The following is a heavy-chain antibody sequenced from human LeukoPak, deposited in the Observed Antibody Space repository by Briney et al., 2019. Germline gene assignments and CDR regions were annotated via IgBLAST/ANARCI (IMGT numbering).Heavy chain of an antibody. CDR3: ARSNGSGSYPLDY. Sequence: GGSLRLSCAASGFTYSSYDLHWVRQATGKGLEGVSAIGTAGDTYYPGSVKGRFTISRENAKNSLYLQMNSLRAGDTAVYYCARSNGSGSYPLDYWGQGTLVTVSS. V-gene: IGHV3-13*01. D-gene: IGHD3-10*01. CDR1: GFTYSSYD. J-gene: IGHJ4*02. CDR2: IGTAGDT.